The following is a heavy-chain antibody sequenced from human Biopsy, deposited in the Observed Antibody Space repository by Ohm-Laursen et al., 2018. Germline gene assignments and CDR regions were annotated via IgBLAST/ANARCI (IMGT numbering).Heavy chain of an antibody. D-gene: IGHD6-13*01. CDR2: ISHDGSVK. J-gene: IGHJ4*02. Sequence: SLRLSCSASGFTFSSYGMQWVRQAPGKGLEWVAVISHDGSVKHYADSVKGRFTISRDNAKSTLFLQMNSLRAEDTAVYYCAKEETAYSSTSLDYWGQGTLVTVSS. CDR1: GFTFSSYG. CDR3: AKEETAYSSTSLDY. V-gene: IGHV3-30*18.